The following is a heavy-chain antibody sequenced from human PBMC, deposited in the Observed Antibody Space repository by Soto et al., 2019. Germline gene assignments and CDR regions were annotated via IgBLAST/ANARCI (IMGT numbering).Heavy chain of an antibody. J-gene: IGHJ6*02. D-gene: IGHD2-2*01. V-gene: IGHV4-34*01. CDR2: INHSGST. CDR3: ASGGYQLLYYFYYGMDV. Sequence: SETLSLTCAVYGGSFSGYYWSWIRQPPGKGLEWIGEINHSGSTNYTPSLKSRVTISVDASTNQFSLKLSSVTAADTAVYDCASGGYQLLYYFYYGMDVWGQGTTVTVSS. CDR1: GGSFSGYY.